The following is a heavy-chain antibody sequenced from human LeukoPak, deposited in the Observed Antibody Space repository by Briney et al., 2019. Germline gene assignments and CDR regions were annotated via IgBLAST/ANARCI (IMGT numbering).Heavy chain of an antibody. CDR1: GGSFSGYY. V-gene: IGHV4-34*01. J-gene: IGHJ4*02. CDR3: AREYCSGGSCYSVHLDY. CDR2: INHSGST. Sequence: SETLSLTCAVYGGSFSGYYWSWIRQPPGKGLEWIGEINHSGSTNYNPSLKSRVTISVDTSKNQFSLKLSSVTAADTAVYYCAREYCSGGSCYSVHLDYWGRGTLVTVSS. D-gene: IGHD2-15*01.